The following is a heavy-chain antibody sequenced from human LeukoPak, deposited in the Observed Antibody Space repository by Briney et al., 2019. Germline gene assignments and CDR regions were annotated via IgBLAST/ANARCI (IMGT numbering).Heavy chain of an antibody. Sequence: GGSLRLSCTASGYTFSSYAFHWVRQAPGKGLEWVAIISYDGGFKYYTDSVKGRFTISRDNSKNTLYLQMNSLRAEDTAVYHCARSPYYDSSTYQDFWGQGTLVTVSS. CDR3: ARSPYYDSSTYQDF. V-gene: IGHV3-30-3*01. CDR1: GYTFSSYA. CDR2: ISYDGGFK. J-gene: IGHJ4*02. D-gene: IGHD3-22*01.